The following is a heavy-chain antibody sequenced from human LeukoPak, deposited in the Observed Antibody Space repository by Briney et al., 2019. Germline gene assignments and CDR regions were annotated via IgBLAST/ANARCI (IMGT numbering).Heavy chain of an antibody. J-gene: IGHJ4*02. D-gene: IGHD6-13*01. CDR3: AGSPSIAAALTY. CDR2: ISHTGIT. Sequence: SGTLSLICTVSGASITNYYWSWIRQPPGKGLEWIGYISHTGITNYNPSLESRVIISADTSRNQFSLKLTSMTAADTAVYYCAGSPSIAAALTYWGQGTLVTVSS. V-gene: IGHV4-59*01. CDR1: GASITNYY.